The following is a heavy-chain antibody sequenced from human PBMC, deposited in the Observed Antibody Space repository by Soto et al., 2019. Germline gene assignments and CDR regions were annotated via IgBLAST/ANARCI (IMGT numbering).Heavy chain of an antibody. Sequence: QVQLVQSGAEVKKPGASVRVSCKASGYTFNTYGITWVRQAPHVGLEWMGWISGYNGNTRYAERFQDRIALTTDISTDTAYMEIRSLRSDDTAVYYCARDPLPQGYGDPPDYWGQGALFTVSS. J-gene: IGHJ4*02. CDR1: GYTFNTYG. CDR2: ISGYNGNT. D-gene: IGHD5-12*01. CDR3: ARDPLPQGYGDPPDY. V-gene: IGHV1-18*01.